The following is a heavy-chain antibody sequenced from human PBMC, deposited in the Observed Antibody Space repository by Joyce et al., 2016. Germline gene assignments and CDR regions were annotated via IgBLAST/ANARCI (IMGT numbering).Heavy chain of an antibody. CDR1: GASMSTHY. V-gene: IGHV4-59*11. J-gene: IGHJ6*02. Sequence: QVQLRESGPGLVKPSETLSLTCTVSGASMSTHYWSWIRQSPGKALGWIGYISFSGNTDHNPSLRSRVTISVDMSRSQFSLKLRSVSAADTAVYFCARDLISGSSYNYDYYGMDVWGQGITVIVSS. CDR3: ARDLISGSSYNYDYYGMDV. D-gene: IGHD3-10*01. CDR2: ISFSGNT.